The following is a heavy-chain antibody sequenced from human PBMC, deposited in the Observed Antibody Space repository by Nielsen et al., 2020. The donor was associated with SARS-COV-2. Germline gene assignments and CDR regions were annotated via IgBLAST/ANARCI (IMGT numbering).Heavy chain of an antibody. Sequence: GESLKISCAASGFTFGSQVMYWVRQAPGKGLEWVSDITGLGKTVYYADSVRGRFTVSRDNSNNILHLHMSSLRAEDTAVYYCAVLRDKALMDVWGKGTAVTVSS. CDR3: AVLRDKALMDV. CDR2: ITGLGKTV. V-gene: IGHV3-23*01. CDR1: GFTFGSQV. J-gene: IGHJ6*03.